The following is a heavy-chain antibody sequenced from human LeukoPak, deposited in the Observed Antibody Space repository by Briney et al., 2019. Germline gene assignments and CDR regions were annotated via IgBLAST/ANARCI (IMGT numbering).Heavy chain of an antibody. Sequence: PGGSLRLSCAASGFTFDDYAMHWVRQAPGKGLEWVSGISWNSGSIGYADSVKGRFTISRDNAKNSLYLQMNSLRAEDTALYYCAKLEEDIVEVPHALEDYWGQGTLVTVSS. CDR2: ISWNSGSI. V-gene: IGHV3-9*01. D-gene: IGHD2-2*01. CDR1: GFTFDDYA. CDR3: AKLEEDIVEVPHALEDY. J-gene: IGHJ4*02.